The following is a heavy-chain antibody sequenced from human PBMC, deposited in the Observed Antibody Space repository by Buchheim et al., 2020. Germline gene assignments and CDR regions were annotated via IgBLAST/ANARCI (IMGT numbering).Heavy chain of an antibody. Sequence: QVQLQQWGAGLLKPSETLSLTCAVYGGSFSGYYWSWIRQPPGKGLEWIGEINHSGSTNYNPSLKSRVTISADTSTNQFSLKLSSVTAADTAVYYCARDGKLLWFGELSALDYYGMDVWGQGTT. CDR1: GGSFSGYY. CDR2: INHSGST. CDR3: ARDGKLLWFGELSALDYYGMDV. V-gene: IGHV4-34*01. J-gene: IGHJ6*02. D-gene: IGHD3-10*01.